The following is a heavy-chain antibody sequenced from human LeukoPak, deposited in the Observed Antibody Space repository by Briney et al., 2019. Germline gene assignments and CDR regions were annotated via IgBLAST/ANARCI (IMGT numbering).Heavy chain of an antibody. Sequence: SGPTLVNPTQPLTLTCTFSGFSLSTIGMRVSWIRQLLGMALEWLAPQDWDDDKFYSTSLKTRLTISTHTSKNQVVLTMTNMDPVDTTTSYCARTTPGAAFDIWGQGTMVTVSS. D-gene: IGHD7-27*01. CDR3: ARTTPGAAFDI. J-gene: IGHJ3*02. CDR1: GFSLSTIGMR. V-gene: IGHV2-70*04. CDR2: QDWDDDK.